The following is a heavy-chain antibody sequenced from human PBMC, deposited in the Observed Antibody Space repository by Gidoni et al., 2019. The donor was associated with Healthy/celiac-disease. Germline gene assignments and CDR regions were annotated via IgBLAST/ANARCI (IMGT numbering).Heavy chain of an antibody. V-gene: IGHV3-21*01. CDR2: ISSSSSYI. J-gene: IGHJ4*02. D-gene: IGHD2-21*01. CDR1: GLTFSSYS. Sequence: EVQLVESGGGLVKPGGSLRLSCSASGLTFSSYSLNWVRQAPGKGLEWVSSISSSSSYIYYADSVKGRFTISRDNAKNSLYLQMNSLRAEDTAVYYCARDGVVVGNFDYWGQGTLVTVSS. CDR3: ARDGVVVGNFDY.